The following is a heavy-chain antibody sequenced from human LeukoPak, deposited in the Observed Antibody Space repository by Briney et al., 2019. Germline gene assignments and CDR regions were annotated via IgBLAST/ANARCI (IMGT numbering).Heavy chain of an antibody. CDR1: GFNFGTHA. D-gene: IGHD6-19*01. CDR2: IWRGGNYK. J-gene: IGHJ5*02. V-gene: IGHV3-33*01. CDR3: VIDPPDSGWAFWS. Sequence: PGGSLRLSFSASGFNFGTHAMHWVRQAPGKGLEWVAMIWRGGNYKFYADSVKGRFTISRDDSRSDLSLQMDSLRVEDTALYHCVIDPPDSGWAFWSWGQGALVTVSS.